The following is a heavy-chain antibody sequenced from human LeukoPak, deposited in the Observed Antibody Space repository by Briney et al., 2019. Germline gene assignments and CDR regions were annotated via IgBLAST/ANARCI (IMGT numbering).Heavy chain of an antibody. CDR3: ARGITYYYDSSGYQFDY. V-gene: IGHV1-69*04. CDR2: IIPILGIA. Sequence: SVKVSCKASGGTFSSYASSWVRQAPGQGLEWMGRIIPILGIANYAQKFQGRVTITADKSTSTAYMELSSLRSEDTAVYYCARGITYYYDSSGYQFDYWGQGTLVTVSS. J-gene: IGHJ4*02. D-gene: IGHD3-22*01. CDR1: GGTFSSYA.